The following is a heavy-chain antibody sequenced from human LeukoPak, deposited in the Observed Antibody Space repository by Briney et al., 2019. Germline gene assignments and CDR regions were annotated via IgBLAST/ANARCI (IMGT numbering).Heavy chain of an antibody. J-gene: IGHJ5*02. Sequence: SGGSLRLSCAASGFSFSTYAMTWVRQAPGKGLEWVSTITGSGGSTYYADSVKGRFTISRDNSKNTLYVQMNSLRAEDTAVYYCAKGVAVYTNWFDPWGQGTLVTVSS. CDR3: AKGVAVYTNWFDP. CDR1: GFSFSTYA. CDR2: ITGSGGST. V-gene: IGHV3-23*01.